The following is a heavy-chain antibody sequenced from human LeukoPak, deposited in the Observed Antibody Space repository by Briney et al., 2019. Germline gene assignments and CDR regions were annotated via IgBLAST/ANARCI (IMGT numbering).Heavy chain of an antibody. CDR1: GGSISSYY. CDR3: ARHWGDGYNRYYFDY. Sequence: SETLSLTCTVSGGSISSYYWSWIRQPPGKGLEWFGYIYYSGSTNYNPSLKSRVTISVDTSKNQSSLKLSSVTAADTAVYYYARHWGDGYNRYYFDYWGQGTLVTVSS. V-gene: IGHV4-59*08. J-gene: IGHJ4*02. CDR2: IYYSGST. D-gene: IGHD5-24*01.